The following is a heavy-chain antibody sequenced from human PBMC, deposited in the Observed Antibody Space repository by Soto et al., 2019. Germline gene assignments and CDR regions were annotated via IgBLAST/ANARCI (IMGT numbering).Heavy chain of an antibody. CDR1: GGSIISSDYY. V-gene: IGHV4-39*01. J-gene: IGHJ4*02. CDR3: ADMRGQWLPRD. CDR2: IHYTGNT. Sequence: QLQLQESGPGLVKPSETLSLTCTVSGGSIISSDYYWGWLRQPPGKGLEWIGNIHYTGNTYYNPSLKGRVTLSVDTSKNQFSLKVNSVIAADTAVYYCADMRGQWLPRDWGQGTLVTVSS. D-gene: IGHD6-19*01.